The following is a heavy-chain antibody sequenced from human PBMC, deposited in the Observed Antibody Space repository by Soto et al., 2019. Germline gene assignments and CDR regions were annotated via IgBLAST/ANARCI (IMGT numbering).Heavy chain of an antibody. CDR2: IYYSGTT. V-gene: IGHV4-59*12. D-gene: IGHD3-22*01. CDR3: ASAPLTHYYYDSSGYFDY. CDR1: GGSISTYY. Sequence: SETLSLTCTVSGGSISTYYWSWIRQLPGKGLEWIGFIYYSGTTYYKPSLESRVTILVDTSKNQFSLKLSSVTAADTAVYYCASAPLTHYYYDSSGYFDYWGQGTLVTVSS. J-gene: IGHJ4*02.